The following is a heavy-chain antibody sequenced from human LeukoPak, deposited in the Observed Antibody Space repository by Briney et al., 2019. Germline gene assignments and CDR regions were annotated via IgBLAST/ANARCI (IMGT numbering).Heavy chain of an antibody. CDR3: ARVMYTWVDGLGV. D-gene: IGHD5-12*01. CDR1: GGSISSYY. Sequence: SETLSLTCTVSGGSISSYYWSWIRQPPGKGLEWIGYIYYSGSTNYNPSLKSRVTISVDTSKNQFSLKPSSVTAADTAVYYCARVMYTWVDGLGVWGQGTTVTVSS. J-gene: IGHJ6*02. V-gene: IGHV4-59*01. CDR2: IYYSGST.